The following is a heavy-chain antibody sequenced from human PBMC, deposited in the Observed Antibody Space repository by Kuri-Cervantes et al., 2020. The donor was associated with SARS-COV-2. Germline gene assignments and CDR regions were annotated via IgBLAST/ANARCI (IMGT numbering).Heavy chain of an antibody. Sequence: SETLSLTCTVSGGSISSTSYYWGWVRQPPGKGLEWIGSIYYSGSTYYNPSLKSRVTISVDTSKNQFSLRLSSVTAADTAVYYCARHVVSGWSGDFDYWGQGTLVTVSS. J-gene: IGHJ4*02. CDR2: IYYSGST. CDR3: ARHVVSGWSGDFDY. D-gene: IGHD3-3*01. V-gene: IGHV4-39*01. CDR1: GGSISSTSYY.